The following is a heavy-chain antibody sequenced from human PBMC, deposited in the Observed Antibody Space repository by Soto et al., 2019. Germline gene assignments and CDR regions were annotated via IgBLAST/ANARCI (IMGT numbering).Heavy chain of an antibody. CDR2: IDPSDSYT. CDR1: GYSFTSYW. D-gene: IGHD6-19*01. V-gene: IGHV5-10-1*01. CDR3: ASGSGWERYYYGMDV. Sequence: PGESLKISYKGSGYSFTSYWISWVRQMPGKGLEWMGRIDPSDSYTNYSPSFQGHVTISADKSISTAYLQWSSLKASDTAMYYCASGSGWERYYYGMDVWGQGTTVTVSS. J-gene: IGHJ6*02.